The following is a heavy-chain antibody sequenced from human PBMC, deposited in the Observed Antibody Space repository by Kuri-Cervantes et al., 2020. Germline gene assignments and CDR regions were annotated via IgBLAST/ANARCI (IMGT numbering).Heavy chain of an antibody. CDR3: ARGWRGGREGTTVTTRRHALVY. V-gene: IGHV4-59*12. CDR2: IYYSGST. CDR1: GGSISSYY. D-gene: IGHD4-17*01. Sequence: SETLSLTCAVSGGSISSYYWSWIRQPPGKGLEWIGYIYYSGSTNYNPSLKSRVTISVDTSKNQFSLKLSSVTAADTAVYYCARGWRGGREGTTVTTRRHALVYWGQGTLVTVSS. J-gene: IGHJ4*02.